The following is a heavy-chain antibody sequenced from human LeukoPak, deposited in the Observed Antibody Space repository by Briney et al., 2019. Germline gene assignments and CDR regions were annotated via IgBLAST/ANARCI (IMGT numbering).Heavy chain of an antibody. D-gene: IGHD3-16*01. CDR2: INYDGSNR. J-gene: IGHJ4*02. V-gene: IGHV3-33*01. Sequence: GGSLRLSCAASGFSLSNDGLHWVRQGPGKGLEWLAVINYDGSNRYYADSVKGRFTISKDSSENILYLQMNSLRADDTAMYYCARWGGTRQFYFDYWGQGTLATVSS. CDR1: GFSLSNDG. CDR3: ARWGGTRQFYFDY.